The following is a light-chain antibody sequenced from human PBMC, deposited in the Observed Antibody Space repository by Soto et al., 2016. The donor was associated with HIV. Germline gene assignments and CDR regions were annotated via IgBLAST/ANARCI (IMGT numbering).Light chain of an antibody. CDR2: RAS. J-gene: IGKJ2*01. V-gene: IGKV1-6*01. Sequence: IQMTQSPSSLPASVGDRVTITCRASQNIGNYLNWYHQQPGKAPKLLIYRASSLQSGVPSRFSGSGSGTDFTLTISSLQPEDSASYFCLQDYDRPYTFGQGTKLEIK. CDR1: QNIGNY. CDR3: LQDYDRPYT.